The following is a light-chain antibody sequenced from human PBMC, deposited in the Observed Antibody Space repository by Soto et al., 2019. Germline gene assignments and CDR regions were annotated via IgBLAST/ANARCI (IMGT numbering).Light chain of an antibody. V-gene: IGKV1-39*01. J-gene: IGKJ1*01. CDR1: QNINNY. Sequence: DIQMTQSPSSLSASVGDRVTITCLASQNINNYLNWYQQKPGKAPNLLIYAASTLQSGVPSRFSGSGSGTDFTLTISSLQPEDFATYYCQQSYSSPRTFGQGTKVDIK. CDR2: AAS. CDR3: QQSYSSPRT.